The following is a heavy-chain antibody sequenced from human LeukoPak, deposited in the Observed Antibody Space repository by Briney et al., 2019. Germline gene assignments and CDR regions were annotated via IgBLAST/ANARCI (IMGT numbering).Heavy chain of an antibody. CDR2: INPSGGST. J-gene: IGHJ4*02. D-gene: IGHD1-20*01. V-gene: IGHV1-46*01. Sequence: GASVKVSCKASGYTFTSYYMHWVRQAPGQGLEWMGIINPSGGSTSYAQKFQGRVTMTRDMSTSTVYMELSSLRSEDTAVYYCASITGATLPLHYWGQGTLVTVSS. CDR3: ASITGATLPLHY. CDR1: GYTFTSYY.